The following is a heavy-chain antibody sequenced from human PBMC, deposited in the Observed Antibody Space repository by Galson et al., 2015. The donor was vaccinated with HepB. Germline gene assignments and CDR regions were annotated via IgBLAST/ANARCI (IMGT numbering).Heavy chain of an antibody. CDR2: MNLNTGVT. CDR1: GYTFTTYD. V-gene: IGHV1-8*01. CDR3: ARDNWQYAFDI. Sequence: SVKVSCKASGYTFTTYDINWVRQATGQELEWVGYMNLNTGVTGFAQRFQGRVTVTRDTSISTVYMELSSLRSEDTAVYYCARDNWQYAFDIWGQGTMVTVSS. J-gene: IGHJ3*02. D-gene: IGHD1-20*01.